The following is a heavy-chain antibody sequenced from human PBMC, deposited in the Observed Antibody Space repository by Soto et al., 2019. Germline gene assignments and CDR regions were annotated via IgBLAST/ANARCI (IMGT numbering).Heavy chain of an antibody. CDR1: GGTFSSYS. V-gene: IGHV1-69*06. D-gene: IGHD6-13*01. CDR3: ARVTGSCSWYPDSPFDY. Sequence: SVNVSCKDSGGTFSSYSISWVRPAPGQGLEWMGGIIPIFGTANYAQKFQGRVTITADKSTSTAYMELSSLRSEDTAVYYCARVTGSCSWYPDSPFDYWGQGTLVTVSS. J-gene: IGHJ4*02. CDR2: IIPIFGTA.